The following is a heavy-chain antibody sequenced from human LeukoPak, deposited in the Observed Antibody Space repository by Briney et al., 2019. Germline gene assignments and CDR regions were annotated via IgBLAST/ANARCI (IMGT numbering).Heavy chain of an antibody. CDR1: GFTFSDYY. D-gene: IGHD1-26*01. CDR3: ARGAGSLDY. V-gene: IGHV3-11*06. J-gene: IGHJ4*02. Sequence: PGGSLRLSCAASGFTFSDYYMSWIRQAPGKGLEWVSYISSSSSYTNYADSVKGRFTIFRDNAKNTLYLQLNSLRDEGTAVYYCARGAGSLDYWGQGTLVTVSS. CDR2: ISSSSSYT.